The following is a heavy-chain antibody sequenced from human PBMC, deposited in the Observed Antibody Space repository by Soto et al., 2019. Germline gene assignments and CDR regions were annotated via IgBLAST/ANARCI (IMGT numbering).Heavy chain of an antibody. CDR3: ARLSSHGDYAY. V-gene: IGHV4-4*02. J-gene: IGHJ4*02. CDR2: VYRTGST. D-gene: IGHD4-17*01. Sequence: SETLSLTCAVSGGSISTSNWWSWVRHPPGKGLEWIGEVYRTGSTNYNPSLESRLTISVDKSKNQFSLKLSSVTAADTAVYYCARLSSHGDYAYWGQGALVTVSS. CDR1: GGSISTSNW.